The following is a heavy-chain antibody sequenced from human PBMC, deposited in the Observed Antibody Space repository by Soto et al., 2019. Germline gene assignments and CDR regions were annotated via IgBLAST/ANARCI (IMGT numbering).Heavy chain of an antibody. CDR3: ARGAIMITFGGVIVKGAFDI. D-gene: IGHD3-16*02. J-gene: IGHJ3*02. CDR2: INHSGST. Sequence: SETLSLTCTVSGGSISSYYWSWIRQPPGKGLEWIGEINHSGSTNYNPSLKSRVTISVDTSKNQFSLKLSSVTAADTAVYYCARGAIMITFGGVIVKGAFDIWGQGTMVTVSS. V-gene: IGHV4-34*01. CDR1: GGSISSYY.